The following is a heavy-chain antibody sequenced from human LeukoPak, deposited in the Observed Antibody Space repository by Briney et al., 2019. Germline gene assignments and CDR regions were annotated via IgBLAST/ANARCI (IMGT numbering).Heavy chain of an antibody. CDR2: ISGSGGST. CDR1: GFTFSSYA. CDR3: AKDFATVVIALFDY. Sequence: GGSLRLSCAASGFTFSSYAMSWVRQAPGKGLEWVSAISGSGGSTYYGDSVKGRFTISRENSKNTLYLQMNSLRAEDTGVYYCAKDFATVVIALFDYCGQGTLVTVYS. D-gene: IGHD3-22*01. J-gene: IGHJ4*02. V-gene: IGHV3-23*01.